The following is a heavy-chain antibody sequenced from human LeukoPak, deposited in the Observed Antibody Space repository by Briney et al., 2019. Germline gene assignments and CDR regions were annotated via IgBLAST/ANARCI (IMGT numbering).Heavy chain of an antibody. CDR3: AKDYAEDTMVRGIMGGY. CDR2: ISYDGSNK. D-gene: IGHD3-10*01. CDR1: GFPFSSYG. Sequence: GRSLRLSCAASGFPFSSYGMHWVRQAPGKGLEWVAVISYDGSNKYYADSVKGRFTISRDNSKNTLYLQMNSLRAEDTAVYYCAKDYAEDTMVRGIMGGYWGQGTLVTVSS. V-gene: IGHV3-30*18. J-gene: IGHJ4*02.